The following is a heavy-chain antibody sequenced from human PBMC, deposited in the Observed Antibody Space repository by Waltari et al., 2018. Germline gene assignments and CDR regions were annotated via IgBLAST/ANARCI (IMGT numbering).Heavy chain of an antibody. V-gene: IGHV3-21*01. CDR2: ISSSTTYI. Sequence: EVQLVESGGGVVKPGGSLRRSCGASGYRLSSYSMNWVRQAPGKGLEWVSSISSSTTYIHYADSVKGRFTISRDNAKNSLYLQMNSLRVEDTAVYYCVSGGWGFYFDYWGQGTVVTVSS. CDR1: GYRLSSYS. D-gene: IGHD7-27*01. J-gene: IGHJ4*02. CDR3: VSGGWGFYFDY.